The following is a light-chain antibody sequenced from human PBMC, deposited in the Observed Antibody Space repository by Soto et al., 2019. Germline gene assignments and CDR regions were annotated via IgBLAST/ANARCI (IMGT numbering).Light chain of an antibody. V-gene: IGKV3D-20*01. Sequence: EIVLTQSPVTLSLSPGDRATLSCGASQSVRSSYVAWYQQKAGLAPRLLIYDGSSRASGIPDWFSGSRSGTDFTLTIGRLEPVYLSVYFCQQYHNSAPLSFGGETKSEMK. CDR2: DGS. CDR3: QQYHNSAPLS. J-gene: IGKJ4*01. CDR1: QSVRSSY.